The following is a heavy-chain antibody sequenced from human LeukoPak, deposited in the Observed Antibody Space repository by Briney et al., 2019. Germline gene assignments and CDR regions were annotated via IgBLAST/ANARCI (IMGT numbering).Heavy chain of an antibody. CDR3: ARLRGNYFPDY. CDR1: GGSLSNYH. CDR2: IFYTGTT. Sequence: SETLSLTCTVSGGSLSNYHWTWIRQSPGKGLEWIAYIFYTGTTNYNPSLKSRVTISVDTSRNQFSLKLNAVTAADTAVYYCARLRGNYFPDYWGQGTLVTVSS. J-gene: IGHJ4*02. V-gene: IGHV4-59*01. D-gene: IGHD4-11*01.